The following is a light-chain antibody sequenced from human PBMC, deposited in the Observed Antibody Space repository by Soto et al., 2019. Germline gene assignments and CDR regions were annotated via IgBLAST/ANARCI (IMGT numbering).Light chain of an antibody. Sequence: DIQMTQSPSILSASVGDRVTIACRASQSIRRCLAWYQQKPGKAPKLLIFDASTLESGVPSRFSGRGSETEFTLTISSLQTDDFATYYCQQYNSYSTATFGQGTKVDI. CDR1: QSIRRC. CDR2: DAS. V-gene: IGKV1-5*01. J-gene: IGKJ1*01. CDR3: QQYNSYSTAT.